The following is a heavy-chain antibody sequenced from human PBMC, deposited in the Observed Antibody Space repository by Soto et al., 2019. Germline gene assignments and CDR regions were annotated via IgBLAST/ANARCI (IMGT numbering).Heavy chain of an antibody. CDR2: IYDSGST. CDR3: AGDIRSGSYSFDY. V-gene: IGHV4-59*08. D-gene: IGHD1-26*01. J-gene: IGHJ4*02. CDR1: HGSRSRAY. Sequence: TGTLPLTCTVSHGSRSRAYCTSLRQPPGKGLEWIGYIYDSGSTLYNPSLKSRVTISVDRPNNQFSLKLSSVTAADTAIYYCAGDIRSGSYSFDYWGQGALVTVS.